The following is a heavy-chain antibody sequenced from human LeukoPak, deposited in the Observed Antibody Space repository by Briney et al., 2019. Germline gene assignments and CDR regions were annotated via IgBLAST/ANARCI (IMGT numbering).Heavy chain of an antibody. CDR1: GFTFSSYW. D-gene: IGHD3-22*01. CDR3: ARDMYYYDSSGYYPDY. Sequence: GGSLRLSCAASGFTFSSYWMSWVRQAPGKGLEWVSGINWNGGSTGYADSVKGRFTISRDNAKNSLYLQMNSLRAEDTALYYCARDMYYYDSSGYYPDYWGQGTLVTVSS. V-gene: IGHV3-20*04. J-gene: IGHJ4*02. CDR2: INWNGGST.